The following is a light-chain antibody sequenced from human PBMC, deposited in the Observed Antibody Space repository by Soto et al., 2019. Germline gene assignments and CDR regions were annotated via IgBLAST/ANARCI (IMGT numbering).Light chain of an antibody. CDR2: GAS. CDR3: QQYISTRT. Sequence: DVQMTQSPATLSASIGDRVTITCRAGQNIKGWLAWYQQKPGKAPNLLIYGASTLESGVPSRFSGSGYGTEFTLIISSLQPDDSGTYYCQQYISTRTFGQGTIVEVK. V-gene: IGKV1-5*03. J-gene: IGKJ1*01. CDR1: QNIKGW.